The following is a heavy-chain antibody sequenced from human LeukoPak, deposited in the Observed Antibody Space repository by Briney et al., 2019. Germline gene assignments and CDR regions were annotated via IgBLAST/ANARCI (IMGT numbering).Heavy chain of an antibody. CDR1: GGSFSGYY. CDR3: ASPRSSLHKSSNRFNGPRYCSGGSCYEGRSGFDY. Sequence: SETLSLTCVVYGGSFSGYYWSWIRQPPGKGLEWIGEINHSGSNNYNPSLKSRVTISVDTSKNQFSLRLSSVTAADTAVYYCASPRSSLHKSSNRFNGPRYCSGGSCYEGRSGFDYWGQGTLVTVSS. CDR2: INHSGSN. V-gene: IGHV4-34*01. J-gene: IGHJ4*02. D-gene: IGHD2-15*01.